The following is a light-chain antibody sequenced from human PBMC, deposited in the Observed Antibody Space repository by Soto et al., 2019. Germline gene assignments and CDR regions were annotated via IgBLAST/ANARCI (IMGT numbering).Light chain of an antibody. CDR3: HQYRRSGT. Sequence: DMELTQAPATLSLSPGERDTLSCRASKSISNNYVAWYQQKPGQAPRLLIYGASNRATGIPDRFSGSGSGTDLTLTISMPDPDDLSVYYCHQYRRSGTFGQGTKVDIK. CDR1: KSISNNY. J-gene: IGKJ1*01. CDR2: GAS. V-gene: IGKV3-20*01.